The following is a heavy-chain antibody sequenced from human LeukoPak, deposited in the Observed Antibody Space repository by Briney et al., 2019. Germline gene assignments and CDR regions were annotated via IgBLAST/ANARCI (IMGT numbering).Heavy chain of an antibody. J-gene: IGHJ4*02. D-gene: IGHD1-26*01. CDR3: ARAYSGSYDY. Sequence: ASVTLSCKASGSTFTSYYMHWVRQAQGQGLGWMGIINLSGGSTSYEQKFQGRVTMTRDTSTSTVYMELSSLRSEDTAVYYCARAYSGSYDYWGQGTLVTVSS. CDR1: GSTFTSYY. V-gene: IGHV1-46*01. CDR2: INLSGGST.